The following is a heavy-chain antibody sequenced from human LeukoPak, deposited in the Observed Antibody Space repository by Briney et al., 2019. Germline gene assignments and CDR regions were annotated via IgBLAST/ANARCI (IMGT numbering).Heavy chain of an antibody. D-gene: IGHD4-11*01. Sequence: GGSLRLSCAASGFTFSTYRMSWVRQAPGRGLEWVANIKQDGSEKHYVDSVKGRFTISRDNAKNSLYLQMSSLRAEHTAVYYCTRVEETATTAAIIRKYSYYYYYMDVWGKGNTVTVSS. CDR3: TRVEETATTAAIIRKYSYYYYYMDV. CDR1: GFTFSTYR. J-gene: IGHJ6*03. CDR2: IKQDGSEK. V-gene: IGHV3-7*01.